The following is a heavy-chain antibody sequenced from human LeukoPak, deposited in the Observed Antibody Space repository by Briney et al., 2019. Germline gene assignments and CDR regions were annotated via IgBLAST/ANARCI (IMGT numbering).Heavy chain of an antibody. Sequence: PGGSLRLSCAASGFTFSSYWMSWVRQAPGKGLEWVANIKQDGSEKYYVDSVKGRFTISRDNAKNSLYLQMNSLRAEDTAVYYCAGGYSSSSVDYWGQGTLVTVSS. CDR3: AGGYSSSSVDY. V-gene: IGHV3-7*01. CDR1: GFTFSSYW. CDR2: IKQDGSEK. J-gene: IGHJ4*02. D-gene: IGHD6-6*01.